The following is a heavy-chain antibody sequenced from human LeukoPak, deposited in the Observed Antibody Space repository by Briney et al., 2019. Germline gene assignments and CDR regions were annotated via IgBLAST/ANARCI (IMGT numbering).Heavy chain of an antibody. CDR1: GGSISSGSYY. Sequence: LSLTCTVSGGSISSGSYYMSWIRQAPGKGLEWVSYISSSGSTIYYADSVKGRFTISRDNAKNSLYLQMNSLRAEDTAVYYCARDLMGIAYRGAFYYWGQGTLVTVSS. D-gene: IGHD6-13*01. J-gene: IGHJ4*02. V-gene: IGHV3-11*01. CDR3: ARDLMGIAYRGAFYY. CDR2: ISSSGSTI.